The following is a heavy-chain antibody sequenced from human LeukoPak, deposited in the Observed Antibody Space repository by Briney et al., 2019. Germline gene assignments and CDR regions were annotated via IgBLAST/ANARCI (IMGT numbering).Heavy chain of an antibody. Sequence: ASVKVSCKASGYIFTTYYMHWSRQAPGQGPEWMGIVNPRGGSTDYAQKFQGRVTMTRDTSTSTVYMELSSLRSEDTAVYYCARGPSITMVRGGQWYYYMDVWGKGTTVTISS. J-gene: IGHJ6*03. CDR2: VNPRGGST. CDR3: ARGPSITMVRGGQWYYYMDV. D-gene: IGHD3-10*01. V-gene: IGHV1-46*01. CDR1: GYIFTTYY.